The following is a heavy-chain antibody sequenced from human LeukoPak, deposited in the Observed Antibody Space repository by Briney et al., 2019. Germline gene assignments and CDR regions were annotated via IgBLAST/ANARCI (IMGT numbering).Heavy chain of an antibody. D-gene: IGHD3-10*01. Sequence: ASVKVSCKASAYTFTGYYMHWVRQAPGQGLEWMGWINPNSGGTNYAQKFQGRVTMTRATSISTAYMELSRLRSDDTAVYYCARVTMVRGVIKPKYYFDYWGQGTLVTVSS. CDR2: INPNSGGT. CDR3: ARVTMVRGVIKPKYYFDY. V-gene: IGHV1-2*02. CDR1: AYTFTGYY. J-gene: IGHJ4*02.